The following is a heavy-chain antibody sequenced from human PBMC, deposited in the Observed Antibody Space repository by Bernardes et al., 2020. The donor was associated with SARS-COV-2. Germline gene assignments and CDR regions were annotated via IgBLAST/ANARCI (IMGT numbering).Heavy chain of an antibody. CDR1: GFIFSGYD. J-gene: IGHJ6*02. V-gene: IGHV3-48*03. CDR3: ARGPSYYYGMDV. CDR2: ISSSDNTI. Sequence: GGSLRLSCAASGFIFSGYDMNWVRQAPGKGLEWVSYISSSDNTIYYADSVKGRFTISRDNAKNSLFLQMNSLRAEDTAVYYCARGPSYYYGMDVWGQGTTVTVAS.